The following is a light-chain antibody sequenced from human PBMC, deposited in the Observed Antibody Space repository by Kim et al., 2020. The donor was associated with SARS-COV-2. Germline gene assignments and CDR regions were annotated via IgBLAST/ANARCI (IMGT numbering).Light chain of an antibody. CDR1: QSLVHRDGNTY. CDR2: KVS. Sequence: DVVMTQSPLSLPVTLGQPASISCRSSQSLVHRDGNTYLNWFQQRPGQSPRRLIYKVSNRDSGVPDRFSGSGSVTDFTLKISRVEAEDVGVYYCMQSIHWPWTFGQGTKVDIK. J-gene: IGKJ1*01. V-gene: IGKV2-30*02. CDR3: MQSIHWPWT.